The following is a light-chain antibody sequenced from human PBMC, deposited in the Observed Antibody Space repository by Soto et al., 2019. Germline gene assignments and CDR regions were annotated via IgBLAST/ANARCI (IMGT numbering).Light chain of an antibody. Sequence: SYELTQPPSVSVSPGQTASITCSGDKLGDKYAYWYQQKPGQSPVLVICQDDERPSGIPERFSGSISGNTATLTISGTQAMDEADYYCQAWDSTTVAFGGGTKLTVL. J-gene: IGLJ2*01. CDR3: QAWDSTTVA. CDR1: KLGDKY. CDR2: QDD. V-gene: IGLV3-1*01.